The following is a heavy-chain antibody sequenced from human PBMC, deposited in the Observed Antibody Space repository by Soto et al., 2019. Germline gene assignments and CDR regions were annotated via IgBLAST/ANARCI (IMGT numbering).Heavy chain of an antibody. V-gene: IGHV4-30-4*01. CDR1: GGSISSGDYY. CDR3: ARLSGGSIERPFDY. Sequence: SETLSLTCTVSGGSISSGDYYWSWIRQPPGKGLEWIGYIYYSGSTYYNPSLKSRVTISVDTSKNQFSLKLSSVTAADTAVYYCARLSGGSIERPFDYWGQGTLVTVSS. CDR2: IYYSGST. D-gene: IGHD2-15*01. J-gene: IGHJ4*02.